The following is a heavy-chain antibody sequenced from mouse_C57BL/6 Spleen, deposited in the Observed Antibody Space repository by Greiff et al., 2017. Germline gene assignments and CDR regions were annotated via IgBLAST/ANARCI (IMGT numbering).Heavy chain of an antibody. CDR3: ARKGITTVVSRDYAMDY. V-gene: IGHV1-69*01. CDR1: GYTFTSCW. CDR2: IDPSDSYT. J-gene: IGHJ4*01. D-gene: IGHD1-1*01. Sequence: QVQLQQSGAELVMPGASVKLSCKASGYTFTSCWMHWVKQRPGQGLEWIGEIDPSDSYTNYNQKFKGKSTLTVDKSSSTAYMQLSSLTSEDSAVYYCARKGITTVVSRDYAMDYWGQGTSVTVSS.